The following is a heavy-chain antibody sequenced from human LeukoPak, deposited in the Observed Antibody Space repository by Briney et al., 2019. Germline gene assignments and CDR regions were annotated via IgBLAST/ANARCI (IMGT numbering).Heavy chain of an antibody. D-gene: IGHD6-19*01. CDR3: ARYAQDTNGWYYFDY. CDR1: RYTFSTYA. CDR2: IRVYNGNA. V-gene: IGHV1-18*01. Sequence: ASVTVSYTPSRYTFSTYAISWVRQAPGQGLEWMGWIRVYNGNANYPQKFQGRVTMSTDTSTGTAYMELRSLRSDDSAVYYCARYAQDTNGWYYFDYWGQGTLVTVSS. J-gene: IGHJ4*02.